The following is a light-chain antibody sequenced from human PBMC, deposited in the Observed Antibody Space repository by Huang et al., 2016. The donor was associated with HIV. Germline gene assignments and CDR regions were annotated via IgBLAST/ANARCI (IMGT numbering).Light chain of an antibody. Sequence: DIQMTQSPSTLSASVGDRVTITCRARQSISSWLAWYQQKPGKAPKVLISKSSSLESGVPSRFSGSGSGTEFTLTISSLQPDDFATYYCQQYNSYPFTFGPGTKVDVK. CDR2: KSS. J-gene: IGKJ3*01. CDR1: QSISSW. CDR3: QQYNSYPFT. V-gene: IGKV1-5*03.